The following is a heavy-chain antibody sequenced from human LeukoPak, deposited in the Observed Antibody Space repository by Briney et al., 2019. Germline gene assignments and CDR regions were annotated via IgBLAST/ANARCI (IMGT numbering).Heavy chain of an antibody. D-gene: IGHD6-19*01. CDR1: GGSISSSNW. CDR3: ASSSIAVAGTHFDY. Sequence: PSETLSLTCAVSGGSISSSNWWSWVRQPPGKGLEWIGEIYHSGSTYYNPSLKSRVTISVDTSKNQFSLKLSSVTAADTAVYYCASSSIAVAGTHFDYWGQGTLVTVSS. V-gene: IGHV4-4*02. J-gene: IGHJ4*02. CDR2: IYHSGST.